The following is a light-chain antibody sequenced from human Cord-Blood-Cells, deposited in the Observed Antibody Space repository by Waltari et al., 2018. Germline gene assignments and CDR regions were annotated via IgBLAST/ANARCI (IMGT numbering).Light chain of an antibody. CDR3: QQYYSTPFT. CDR2: WAS. Sequence: DIVMTQSPDSLAVSLGERATINCKSSQSVLYSSNNKNYLAWYQQKPGQPPKLLIYWASTRESGVPYRFSGSGSGTYFTLTISSLQAEDVAVYYCQQYYSTPFTFGPGTKVDIK. J-gene: IGKJ3*01. V-gene: IGKV4-1*01. CDR1: QSVLYSSNNKNY.